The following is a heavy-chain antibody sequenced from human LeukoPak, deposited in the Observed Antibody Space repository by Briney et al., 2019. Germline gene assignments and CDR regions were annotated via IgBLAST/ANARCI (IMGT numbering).Heavy chain of an antibody. CDR3: ARDHSPSSGYKYFDY. CDR1: GYTFTSYG. V-gene: IGHV1-18*01. Sequence: ASVKVSCKASGYTFTSYGISWVRQAPGQGLEWMGWISGYSGSTNYAQKFQGRVTVTTDTFTSTAYMDLRSLTSDDTALYYCARDHSPSSGYKYFDYWGQGTLVTVSS. J-gene: IGHJ4*02. D-gene: IGHD3-22*01. CDR2: ISGYSGST.